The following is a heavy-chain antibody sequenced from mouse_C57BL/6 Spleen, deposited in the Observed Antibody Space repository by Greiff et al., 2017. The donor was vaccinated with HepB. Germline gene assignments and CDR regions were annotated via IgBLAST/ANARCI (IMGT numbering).Heavy chain of an antibody. CDR1: GFTFSSYA. V-gene: IGHV5-4*01. D-gene: IGHD1-1*01. CDR2: ISDGGSYT. CDR3: ARDRDYGSSYDWYFDV. Sequence: EVQRVESGGGLVKPGGSLKLSCAASGFTFSSYAMSWVRQTPEKRLEWVATISDGGSYTYYPDNVKGRFTISRDNAKNNLYLQMSHLKSEDTAMYYCARDRDYGSSYDWYFDVWGTGTTVTVSS. J-gene: IGHJ1*03.